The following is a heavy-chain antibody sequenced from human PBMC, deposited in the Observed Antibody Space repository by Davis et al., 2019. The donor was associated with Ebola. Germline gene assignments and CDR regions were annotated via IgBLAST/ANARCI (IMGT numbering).Heavy chain of an antibody. CDR3: ARAAFGYNSGWYADY. CDR2: IHGGNGNR. D-gene: IGHD6-19*01. J-gene: IGHJ4*02. Sequence: AASVKVSCKASGGTFSSYTISWVRQAPGQGLEWMGWIHGGNGNRKYSQKFQGRVTITMDTSASTAYMELSSLRSEDTAVYYCARAAFGYNSGWYADYWGQGTLVTVSS. V-gene: IGHV1-3*01. CDR1: GGTFSSYT.